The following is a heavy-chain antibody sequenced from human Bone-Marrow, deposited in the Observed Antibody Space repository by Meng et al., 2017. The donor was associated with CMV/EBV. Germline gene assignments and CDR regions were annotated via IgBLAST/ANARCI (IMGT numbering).Heavy chain of an antibody. CDR2: IRYDGSNK. Sequence: GGSLRLSCAASGFTFSSYAMHWVRQAPGKGLEWVAFIRYDGSNKYYADSVKGRFTISRDNSKNTLYLQMNSLRAEDTAVYYCAKDFEVYDSSGYEYFQHWGQGTLVTVSS. V-gene: IGHV3-30*02. J-gene: IGHJ1*01. D-gene: IGHD3-22*01. CDR3: AKDFEVYDSSGYEYFQH. CDR1: GFTFSSYA.